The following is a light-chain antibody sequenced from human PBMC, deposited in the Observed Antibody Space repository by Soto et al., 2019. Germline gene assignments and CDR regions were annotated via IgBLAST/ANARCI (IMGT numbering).Light chain of an antibody. CDR2: AAS. CDR3: QQGASFPRT. CDR1: HDVSTW. J-gene: IGKJ4*01. Sequence: DIQMTQSPSSVSASVGDTVTITCRASHDVSTWLAWYQQKPGGAPKLLIYAASSLQSGVPSRFSGSGSGTDFTLTIRSLQPEDFATYYCQQGASFPRTFGGGTKVEIK. V-gene: IGKV1-12*01.